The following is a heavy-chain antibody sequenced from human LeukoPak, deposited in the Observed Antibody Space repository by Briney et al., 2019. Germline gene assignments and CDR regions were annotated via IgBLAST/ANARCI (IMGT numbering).Heavy chain of an antibody. D-gene: IGHD6-13*01. V-gene: IGHV4-59*01. CDR2: IYNSGRT. J-gene: IGHJ4*02. Sequence: SETLSLTCTVSGGSISNFYWSWIRQSPGERLEWMGYIYNSGRTNHNPSLKRRVTISVDTSKNQFSLKLSFVTAADTAMYYCARGFASSWYYFDYWGQGTLVTVSS. CDR1: GGSISNFY. CDR3: ARGFASSWYYFDY.